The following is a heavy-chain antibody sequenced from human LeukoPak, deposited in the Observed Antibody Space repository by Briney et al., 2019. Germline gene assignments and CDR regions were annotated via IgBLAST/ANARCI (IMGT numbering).Heavy chain of an antibody. Sequence: ATVKLSCKASGYTFTSYYMHWVRQPPGQGLEWMGIINPSCGSKIYAQKFQGRVTMTRDTSTRTVHMALRSLRSEDTAVYYCARDRRGWSGRDYWGQGTLVTVSS. CDR3: ARDRRGWSGRDY. CDR1: GYTFTSYY. J-gene: IGHJ4*01. D-gene: IGHD3-3*01. V-gene: IGHV1-46*01. CDR2: INPSCGSK.